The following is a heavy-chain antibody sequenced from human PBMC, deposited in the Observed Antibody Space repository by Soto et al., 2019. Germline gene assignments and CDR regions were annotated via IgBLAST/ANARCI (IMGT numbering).Heavy chain of an antibody. Sequence: EVQLVESGGGLVQPGRSLRLYCAASGFTFDDYAMHWVRQAPGKGLERVSGISWNSGSIGYADSVKGRFTISRDNAKNSLYLQMNSLRAEDTALYYCAKDFRRAAAGTTSYYYMDVWGKGTTVTVSS. CDR1: GFTFDDYA. D-gene: IGHD6-13*01. CDR3: AKDFRRAAAGTTSYYYMDV. V-gene: IGHV3-9*01. J-gene: IGHJ6*03. CDR2: ISWNSGSI.